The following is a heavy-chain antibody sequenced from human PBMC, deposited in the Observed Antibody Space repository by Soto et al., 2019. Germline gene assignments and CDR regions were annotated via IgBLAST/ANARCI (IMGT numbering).Heavy chain of an antibody. CDR2: IIPIFGTA. CDR3: ERVYGGKIAEAFDI. D-gene: IGHD4-17*01. J-gene: IGHJ3*02. V-gene: IGHV1-69*06. Sequence: SVKVSCTASGGTSSSYALSWLRQAPGQGLEWMGGIIPIFGTANYAQKFQGRVTITADKSTSTAYMELSSLRSEDTAVYYCERVYGGKIAEAFDIWGQGTMVTVSS. CDR1: GGTSSSYA.